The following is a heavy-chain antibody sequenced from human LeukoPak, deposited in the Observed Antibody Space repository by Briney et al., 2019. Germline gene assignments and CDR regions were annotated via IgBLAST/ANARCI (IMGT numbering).Heavy chain of an antibody. D-gene: IGHD2-15*01. V-gene: IGHV4-59*01. CDR3: ARDSAGLGYYYMDV. CDR2: IYYSGST. Sequence: SETLSLTCTVSGGSISNYWSWIRQPPGKGLEWIGNIYYSGSTNYNPSLKSRVTISVDTSKDQFSLKLSSVTAADTAVYYCARDSAGLGYYYMDVWGKGTTVTVSS. J-gene: IGHJ6*03. CDR1: GGSISNY.